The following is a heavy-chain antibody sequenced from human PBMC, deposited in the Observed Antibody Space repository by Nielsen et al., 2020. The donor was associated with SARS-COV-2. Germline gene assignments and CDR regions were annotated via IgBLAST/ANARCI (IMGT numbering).Heavy chain of an antibody. CDR1: GFTFSSYG. CDR3: ARASDYSNYDAFDI. CDR2: ISYNGSNK. J-gene: IGHJ3*02. V-gene: IGHV3-30*03. Sequence: GESLKISCAASGFTFSSYGMHWVRQAPGKGLEWVAVISYNGSNKYYADSVKGRLTISRDNSRDSVFLQMNSLRAEDTAVYYCARASDYSNYDAFDIWGQGTMVTVSS. D-gene: IGHD4-11*01.